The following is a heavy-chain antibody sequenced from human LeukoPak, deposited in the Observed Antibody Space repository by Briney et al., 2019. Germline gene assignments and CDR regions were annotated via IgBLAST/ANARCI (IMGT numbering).Heavy chain of an antibody. CDR1: GYTFTGYY. V-gene: IGHV1-2*02. D-gene: IGHD5-18*01. CDR2: INPNSGGT. J-gene: IGHJ4*02. Sequence: ASVKVSCKASGYTFTGYYMHWVRQAPGQGLEWMGWINPNSGGTNYAQKFQGRVTMTRDTSISTAYMELSRLRSDDTAVYYCAKRSGYSYGYLDYWGQGTLVTVSS. CDR3: AKRSGYSYGYLDY.